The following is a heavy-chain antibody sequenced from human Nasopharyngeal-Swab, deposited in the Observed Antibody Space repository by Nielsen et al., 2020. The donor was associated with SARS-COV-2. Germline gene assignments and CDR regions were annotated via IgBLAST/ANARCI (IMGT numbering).Heavy chain of an antibody. Sequence: ASVKVSCKVSGYTLTELSMHWVRQAPGKGLEWLGGFDPEDGETIYAQKFQGRVTMTEDTSTDTAYMELSSLRSEDTAVYYCARDRGAAMAGRGWIGGVYYYGMDVWVQGTTVTVSS. CDR3: ARDRGAAMAGRGWIGGVYYYGMDV. CDR2: FDPEDGET. D-gene: IGHD5-18*01. V-gene: IGHV1-24*01. CDR1: GYTLTELS. J-gene: IGHJ6*02.